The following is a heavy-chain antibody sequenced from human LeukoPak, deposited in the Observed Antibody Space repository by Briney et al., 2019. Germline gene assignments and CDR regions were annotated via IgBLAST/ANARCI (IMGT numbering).Heavy chain of an antibody. CDR3: AKAYNYYYDSSGPYGIDY. J-gene: IGHJ4*02. CDR1: GFTFNSYW. CDR2: IKQDGSEK. V-gene: IGHV3-7*01. D-gene: IGHD3-22*01. Sequence: GGSLRLSCVASGFTFNSYWMNWVRQAPGKGLEWVANIKQDGSEKYYVDSVKGRFTISRDNSKNTLYLQMNSLRAEDTAVYYCAKAYNYYYDSSGPYGIDYWGQGTLVTVSS.